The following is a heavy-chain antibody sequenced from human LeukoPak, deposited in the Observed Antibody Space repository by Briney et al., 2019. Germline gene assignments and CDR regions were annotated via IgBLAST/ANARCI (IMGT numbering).Heavy chain of an antibody. Sequence: GGSLSLSWAASGFPFSTYTLRWVRQAPGRGLEWVSSISSSSSHMYYVDSVRGRFTVSRDNAKNSLFLQMDSLRAEDTAVYYCAAAYYSDRSGYPYYFDYWGQGTPVTVSS. CDR3: AAAYYSDRSGYPYYFDY. D-gene: IGHD3-22*01. V-gene: IGHV3-21*01. CDR2: ISSSSSHM. J-gene: IGHJ4*02. CDR1: GFPFSTYT.